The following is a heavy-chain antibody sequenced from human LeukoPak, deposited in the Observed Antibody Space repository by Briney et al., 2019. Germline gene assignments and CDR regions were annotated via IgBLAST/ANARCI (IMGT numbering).Heavy chain of an antibody. J-gene: IGHJ4*02. D-gene: IGHD5-12*01. CDR2: INSDGSST. V-gene: IGHV3-74*01. CDR1: GFTFSSYW. CDR3: ARGGGYRFDPFDY. Sequence: PGGSLRLSCAASGFTFSSYWMHWVRQAPGKGLVWVSRINSDGSSTSYADSVKGRFTISRDDAKNTLYLQMNSLRAEDTAVYYCARGGGYRFDPFDYWGQGTLVTVSS.